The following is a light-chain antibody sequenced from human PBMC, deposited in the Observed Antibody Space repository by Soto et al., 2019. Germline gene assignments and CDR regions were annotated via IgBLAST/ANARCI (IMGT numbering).Light chain of an antibody. J-gene: IGKJ1*01. V-gene: IGKV3-20*01. CDR2: RGS. CDR1: QNIRGNE. CDR3: QDYGTSAPWT. Sequence: EVVLTQSPGTLSLSPGERATLSCRASQNIRGNELAWYQQKPGQAPRLLIYRGSSRATVIPDRFSGRGSGTDFTLTISRLEPDDFAVYYCQDYGTSAPWTFGQGTKVEIK.